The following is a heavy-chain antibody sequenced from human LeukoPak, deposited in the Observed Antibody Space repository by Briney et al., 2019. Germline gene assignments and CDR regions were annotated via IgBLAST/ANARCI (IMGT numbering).Heavy chain of an antibody. D-gene: IGHD4-23*01. Sequence: ASVKVSCKASGGTFSSYAISWVRQAPGQGLEWMGGIIPIFGTANYAQKFQGRVTITADESTSTAYMERSSLRSEDTAVYYCAGGGGNAFGYFDYWGQGTLVTVSS. CDR2: IIPIFGTA. CDR1: GGTFSSYA. J-gene: IGHJ4*02. CDR3: AGGGGNAFGYFDY. V-gene: IGHV1-69*13.